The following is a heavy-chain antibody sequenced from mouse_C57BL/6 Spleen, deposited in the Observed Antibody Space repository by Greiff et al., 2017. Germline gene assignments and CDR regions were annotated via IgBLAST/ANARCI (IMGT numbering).Heavy chain of an antibody. V-gene: IGHV1-59*01. Sequence: QVQLQQPGAELVRPGTSVKLSCKASGYTFTSYWMHWVKQRPGQGLEWIGVIDPSDSYTNYNQKFKGKATLTVDTSSSTAYMQLSSLTSEDSAVYYCARAEGVRSWYFDVWGTGTTVTVSS. CDR3: ARAEGVRSWYFDV. J-gene: IGHJ1*03. CDR2: IDPSDSYT. D-gene: IGHD3-3*01. CDR1: GYTFTSYW.